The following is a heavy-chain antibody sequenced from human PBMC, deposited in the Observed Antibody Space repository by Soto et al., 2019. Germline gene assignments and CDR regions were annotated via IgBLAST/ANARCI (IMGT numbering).Heavy chain of an antibody. Sequence: GGSLRLSCAASGFTFSSYGMHWVRQAPGKGLEWVTAISYDGYNKYYADSVQGRFTISRDNSKNTLYLQMNSLRPEDTAIYYCAKGRLYYSFYYPVLGGIDFDICGQETMVTIS. CDR1: GFTFSSYG. D-gene: IGHD3-10*01. CDR2: ISYDGYNK. V-gene: IGHV3-30*18. J-gene: IGHJ3*02. CDR3: AKGRLYYSFYYPVLGGIDFDI.